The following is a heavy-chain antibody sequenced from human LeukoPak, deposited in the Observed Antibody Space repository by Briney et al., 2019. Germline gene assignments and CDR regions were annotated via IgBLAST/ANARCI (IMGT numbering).Heavy chain of an antibody. CDR3: AKIRSGIAAADY. D-gene: IGHD6-13*01. CDR1: GFPFSSYS. J-gene: IGHJ4*02. V-gene: IGHV3-23*01. CDR2: NSVSGGST. Sequence: GGSLTLPCAASGFPFSSYSLRGVRQAPGKGVEGVSANSVSGGSTYYAASVKGRFTISRDNSKNTLYLQMNSLRAEDTAVYYCAKIRSGIAAADYWGQGTLVTVSS.